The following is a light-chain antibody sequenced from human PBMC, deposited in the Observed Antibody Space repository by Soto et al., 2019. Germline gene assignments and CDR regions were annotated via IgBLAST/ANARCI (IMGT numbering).Light chain of an antibody. Sequence: EIVLTQSPGTLSLSPGERATLSCRASPSVSSSYLAWYQQKPGQAPRLLIYGASSRATGIPDRFSGSGSGTDFTLTISRLEPEDFAVYYCHQYDSSPVTFGQGTKVEIK. V-gene: IGKV3-20*01. CDR2: GAS. CDR1: PSVSSSY. CDR3: HQYDSSPVT. J-gene: IGKJ1*01.